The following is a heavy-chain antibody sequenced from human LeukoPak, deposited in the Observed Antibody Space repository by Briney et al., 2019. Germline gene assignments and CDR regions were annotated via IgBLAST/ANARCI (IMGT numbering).Heavy chain of an antibody. CDR1: GFTFSSYA. CDR3: ARGRDPRAARRERRYYYGMDV. V-gene: IGHV4-34*01. Sequence: GSLRLSCAASGFTFSSYAMSWVRQPPGKGLEWIGEINHSGSTNYNPSLKSRVTISVDTSKNQFSLKLSSVTAADTAVYYCARGRDPRAARRERRYYYGMDVWGQGTTVTVSS. J-gene: IGHJ6*02. D-gene: IGHD6-6*01. CDR2: INHSGST.